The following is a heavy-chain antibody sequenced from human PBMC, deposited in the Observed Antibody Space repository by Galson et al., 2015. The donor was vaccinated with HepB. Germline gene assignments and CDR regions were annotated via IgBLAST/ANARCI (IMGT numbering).Heavy chain of an antibody. CDR1: GDSVSTNSAA. CDR2: TYYRSKWYN. V-gene: IGHV6-1*01. J-gene: IGHJ4*02. CDR3: ASGYDSSAARYFDY. Sequence: CAISGDSVSTNSAAWNWIRQSPSRGLEWLGRTYYRSKWYNGYAVSVKSRIVINADTSKNQFSLQLNSVTPEDTAVYYCASGYDSSAARYFDYWGQGTLVTVSS. D-gene: IGHD3-22*01.